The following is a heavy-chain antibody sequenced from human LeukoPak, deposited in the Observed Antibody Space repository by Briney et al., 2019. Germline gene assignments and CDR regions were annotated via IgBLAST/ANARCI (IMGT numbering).Heavy chain of an antibody. Sequence: PSETLSLTCLVSGGSISGSHWSWIRQPPGKGLEGIGYIHYTGSTDYNPSLRSRVTLSIDMSKNQFSLRLSSVTAADTAVYYCARTGGDCSSGLCYYAMDVWGQGTTVTVS. V-gene: IGHV4-59*01. J-gene: IGHJ6*02. CDR2: IHYTGST. CDR3: ARTGGDCSSGLCYYAMDV. D-gene: IGHD2-21*02. CDR1: GGSISGSH.